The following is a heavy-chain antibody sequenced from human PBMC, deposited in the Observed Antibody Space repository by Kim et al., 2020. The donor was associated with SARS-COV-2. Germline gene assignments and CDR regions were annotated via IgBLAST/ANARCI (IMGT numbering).Heavy chain of an antibody. CDR3: ARGSDYDAMGV. D-gene: IGHD3-10*01. V-gene: IGHV1-2*02. CDR1: GYPFSGYY. CDR2: ISPNNGVT. Sequence: ASVKVSCKTSGYPFSGYYIHWVRQAPGQGLEWIGSISPNNGVTQYAQKFQGRVTMTRDTSITTAYMDLSRLRSDDTAVYYCARGSDYDAMGVWGQGTTVTVSS. J-gene: IGHJ6*02.